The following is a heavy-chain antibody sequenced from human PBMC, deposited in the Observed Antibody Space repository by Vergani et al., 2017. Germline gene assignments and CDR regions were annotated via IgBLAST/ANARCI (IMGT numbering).Heavy chain of an antibody. V-gene: IGHV1-69*06. D-gene: IGHD3-22*01. CDR3: ARDFDSSGYNAFDI. Sequence: QVQLVQSGTEVKKPGSSVKVSCKASGGTFSSYGISWVRQAPGQGLEWMGGIIPMFGTANYAQKFQGRVTLTADKSTSTAYMELSSLRSEDTAVYYCARDFDSSGYNAFDIWGQGTMVTVSS. CDR1: GGTFSSYG. J-gene: IGHJ3*02. CDR2: IIPMFGTA.